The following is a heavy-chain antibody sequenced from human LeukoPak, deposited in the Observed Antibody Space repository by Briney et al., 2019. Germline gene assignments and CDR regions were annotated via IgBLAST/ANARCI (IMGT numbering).Heavy chain of an antibody. D-gene: IGHD3-10*01. CDR3: ASGGYGSGSYSSRNRNYYYYYGMDV. V-gene: IGHV1-69*13. CDR2: IIPIFGTA. J-gene: IGHJ6*02. CDR1: GGTFSSYA. Sequence: SVKVSCKASGGTFSSYAISWVRQAPGQGLEWMGGIIPIFGTANYAQKFQGRVTITADESTSTAYMELSSLRSEDTAVYYCASGGYGSGSYSSRNRNYYYYYGMDVWGQGNLVTVSS.